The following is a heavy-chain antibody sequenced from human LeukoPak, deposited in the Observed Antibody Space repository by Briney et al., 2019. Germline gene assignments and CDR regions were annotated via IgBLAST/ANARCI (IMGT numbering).Heavy chain of an antibody. Sequence: PSGTLSLTCAVSGGSISSSNWWSWVRQPPGKGLEWIGEIYHSGSTNYNPSLKSRVTISVDKSKNQFSLKLSSVTAADTAVYYCASIYDSSGSVSNWFDPWGQGTLVTVSS. CDR2: IYHSGST. V-gene: IGHV4-4*02. CDR3: ASIYDSSGSVSNWFDP. CDR1: GGSISSSNW. D-gene: IGHD3-22*01. J-gene: IGHJ5*02.